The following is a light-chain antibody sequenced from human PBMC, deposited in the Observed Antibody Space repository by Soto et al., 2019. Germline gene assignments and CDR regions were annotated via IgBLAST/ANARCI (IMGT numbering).Light chain of an antibody. CDR1: SNDVGAYNF. J-gene: IGLJ3*02. CDR2: EVN. Sequence: QSALTQPPSASGSPGQSVTFSCTGTSNDVGAYNFVSWYQQHPGKAPKLVVYEVNKRPSGVPDRFSGSKSGNTASLTVSGLQAEDEADYFCSSYAGSIFWLFGGGTQLTVL. V-gene: IGLV2-8*01. CDR3: SSYAGSIFWL.